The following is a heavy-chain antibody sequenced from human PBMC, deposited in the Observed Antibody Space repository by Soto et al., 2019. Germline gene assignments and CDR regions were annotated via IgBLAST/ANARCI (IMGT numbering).Heavy chain of an antibody. CDR2: INHSGST. CDR1: GGSFSGYY. Sequence: SETLSLTCAVYGGSFSGYYWSWIRQPPGKGLEWIGEINHSGSTNYNPSLKSRVTISVDTSKNQFSLKLSSVTAADTAVYYCARVGSGYYYHYGMDVWGQGTTVPVAS. D-gene: IGHD3-10*01. J-gene: IGHJ6*02. CDR3: ARVGSGYYYHYGMDV. V-gene: IGHV4-34*01.